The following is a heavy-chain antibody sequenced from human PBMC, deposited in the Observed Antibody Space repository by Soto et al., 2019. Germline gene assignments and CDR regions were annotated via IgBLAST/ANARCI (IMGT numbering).Heavy chain of an antibody. D-gene: IGHD6-13*01. J-gene: IGHJ6*02. CDR1: GGTFSSYA. V-gene: IGHV1-69*06. CDR2: FIPIFGTA. CDR3: ARVTAAGGYYYYYGMDV. Sequence: QVQLVQSGAEVKKPGSSVKVSCKASGGTFSSYAISWVRQAPGQGLEWMGGFIPIFGTANYAQKFQGRVTITADKSTSTAYMELSSLRSEDTAVYYCARVTAAGGYYYYYGMDVWGQGTTVTVSS.